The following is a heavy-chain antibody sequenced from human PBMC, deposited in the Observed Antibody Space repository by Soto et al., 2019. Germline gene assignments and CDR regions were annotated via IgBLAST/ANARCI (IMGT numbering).Heavy chain of an antibody. CDR2: INRSGRT. D-gene: IGHD4-17*01. Sequence: PSETLSLTCAVYGGSFRGYYWNWIRQPPGRGLEWIGEINRSGRTNYNPSLKSRVTISVDTSKNQFSLKLSSVTAADTAVYYCARHGDYVGVDYWGQGILVTVSS. CDR3: ARHGDYVGVDY. V-gene: IGHV4-34*01. J-gene: IGHJ4*02. CDR1: GGSFRGYY.